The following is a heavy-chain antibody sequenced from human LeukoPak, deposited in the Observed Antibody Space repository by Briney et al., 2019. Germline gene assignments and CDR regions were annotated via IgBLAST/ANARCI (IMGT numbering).Heavy chain of an antibody. J-gene: IGHJ4*02. CDR3: ARVDSSGWDDAFDY. V-gene: IGHV3-64*01. D-gene: IGHD6-19*01. CDR1: GFTFSIYA. Sequence: GGSLRLSCAASGFTFSIYAVHWVRQAPGKGLEYVSAISDEGGSTYYANSVRGRFTISRDNSKNTLYLQMGSLRAEDTAVYYCARVDSSGWDDAFDYWGQGTLVTVSS. CDR2: ISDEGGST.